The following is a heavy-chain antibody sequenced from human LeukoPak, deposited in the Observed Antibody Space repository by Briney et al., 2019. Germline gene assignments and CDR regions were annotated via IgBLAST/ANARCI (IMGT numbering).Heavy chain of an antibody. Sequence: SETLSLTCAVYGYSISSGYYWGWIRQPPGKGLEWIGSIYHSGSTYYNPSRKSRVTISVHTSKTQFSLKLSSVTAADTAVYYCARDLGPNSSGYYYTHNWFDPWGQGTLVTVSS. CDR1: GYSISSGYY. CDR2: IYHSGST. D-gene: IGHD3-22*01. CDR3: ARDLGPNSSGYYYTHNWFDP. J-gene: IGHJ5*02. V-gene: IGHV4-38-2*02.